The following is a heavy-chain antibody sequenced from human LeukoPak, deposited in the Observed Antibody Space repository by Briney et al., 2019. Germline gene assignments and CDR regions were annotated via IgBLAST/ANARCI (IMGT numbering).Heavy chain of an antibody. J-gene: IGHJ4*02. CDR2: IRYDGSNK. D-gene: IGHD5-24*01. Sequence: GGSLRLSCAAPGFTFSSYGMHWVRQAPGKGLEWVAFIRYDGSNKYYADSVKGRFTISRDNSKNTLYLQMNSLRAEDTAVYYCAKRLGEMATIDYWGQGTLVTVSS. CDR1: GFTFSSYG. CDR3: AKRLGEMATIDY. V-gene: IGHV3-30*02.